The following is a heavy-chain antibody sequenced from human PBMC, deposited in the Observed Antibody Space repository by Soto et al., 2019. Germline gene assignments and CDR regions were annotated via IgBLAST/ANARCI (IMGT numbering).Heavy chain of an antibody. CDR2: IIPIFGTA. D-gene: IGHD3-22*01. J-gene: IGHJ3*02. Sequence: SVKVSCKASGGTFSSYAISWVRQAPGQGLEWMGGIIPIFGTANYAQKFQGRVTITADESTSTAYMELSSLRSEDTAVYYCARGLYYYDSSGSYDAFDIWGQGTMVTVSS. CDR1: GGTFSSYA. CDR3: ARGLYYYDSSGSYDAFDI. V-gene: IGHV1-69*13.